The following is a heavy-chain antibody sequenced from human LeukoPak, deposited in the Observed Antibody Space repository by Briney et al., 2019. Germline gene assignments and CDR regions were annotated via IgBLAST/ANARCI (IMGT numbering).Heavy chain of an antibody. CDR1: GGSISSYY. CDR3: ARVSLYDYVCGSYRSPHYYYYMDV. CDR2: IYYSGST. J-gene: IGHJ6*03. V-gene: IGHV4-59*01. D-gene: IGHD3-16*02. Sequence: SETLSLTCTVSGGSISSYYWSWIRQPPGKGLECIGYIYYSGSTNYNPSLKSRVTISVDTSKNRFSLKLSSVTAADTAVYYCARVSLYDYVCGSYRSPHYYYYMDVWGKGTTVTVSS.